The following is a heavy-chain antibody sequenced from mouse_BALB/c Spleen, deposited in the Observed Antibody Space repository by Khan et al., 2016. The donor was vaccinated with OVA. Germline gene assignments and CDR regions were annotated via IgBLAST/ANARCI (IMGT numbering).Heavy chain of an antibody. Sequence: QIQLVQSGPDLKKPGETVKISCKASGYTFTNYGINWVKQAPGKGLKWMGWIYTYTGEPTYADDFKGRFAFSLETSSSTAYLQINNLKKEDTATYFCARGGRRAIDYWGQGTSVTVSS. CDR2: IYTYTGEP. CDR1: GYTFTNYG. CDR3: ARGGRRAIDY. V-gene: IGHV9-3-1*01. J-gene: IGHJ4*01. D-gene: IGHD3-3*01.